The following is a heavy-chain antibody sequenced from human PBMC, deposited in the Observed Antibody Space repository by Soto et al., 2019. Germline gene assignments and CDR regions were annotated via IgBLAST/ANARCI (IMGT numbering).Heavy chain of an antibody. CDR3: ANWNAGDPGPDY. D-gene: IGHD1-1*01. Sequence: QAGGSLRLSCAASGFTFSSYAMSWVRQAPGKGLEWVSAISGSGGSTYYADSVKGRFTTSRDNSKNTLYLQMNSLRAEDTAVYYCANWNAGDPGPDYWGQGTPVTVSS. J-gene: IGHJ4*02. CDR1: GFTFSSYA. V-gene: IGHV3-23*01. CDR2: ISGSGGST.